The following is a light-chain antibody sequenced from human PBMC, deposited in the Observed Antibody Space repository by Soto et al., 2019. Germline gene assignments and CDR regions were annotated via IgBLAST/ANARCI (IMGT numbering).Light chain of an antibody. CDR3: SSPTSSGTLG. Sequence: QSALTQPASVSGSPGQSITISCTGTSSALGGSNSVSWYQQHPGKAPKLLIYEVSYRPSGVSNRFSGSKSGNTASLTISGLEAEDEADYYCSSPTSSGTLGFGGGTKLTVL. CDR2: EVS. CDR1: SSALGGSNS. J-gene: IGLJ2*01. V-gene: IGLV2-14*01.